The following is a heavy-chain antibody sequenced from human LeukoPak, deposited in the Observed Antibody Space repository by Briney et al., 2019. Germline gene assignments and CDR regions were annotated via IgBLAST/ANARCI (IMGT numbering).Heavy chain of an antibody. V-gene: IGHV1-46*01. D-gene: IGHD4-17*01. Sequence: GASVKVSCKASGYTFTSYYMHWVRQAPGQGLEWMGIINPSGGSTSYAQKFQGRVTMTRDMSTSTVYMEVSSLRSEDTAVHYCARDPTGDYYMDVWGKGTTVTVSS. CDR3: ARDPTGDYYMDV. CDR1: GYTFTSYY. J-gene: IGHJ6*03. CDR2: INPSGGST.